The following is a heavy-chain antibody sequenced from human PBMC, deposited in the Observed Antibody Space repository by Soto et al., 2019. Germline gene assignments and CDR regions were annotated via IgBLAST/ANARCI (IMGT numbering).Heavy chain of an antibody. J-gene: IGHJ4*02. CDR3: TRGTQQRHLDY. CDR1: GFTFSSYE. D-gene: IGHD6-13*01. Sequence: LRLSCAASGFTFSSYEMNWVRQAPGKGLGWVSYISSSGRTIYYTDSVKGRFTISRDNAKNSLYLQLNSLRVEDTALFYCTRGTQQRHLDYWGQGTLVTVSS. V-gene: IGHV3-48*03. CDR2: ISSSGRTI.